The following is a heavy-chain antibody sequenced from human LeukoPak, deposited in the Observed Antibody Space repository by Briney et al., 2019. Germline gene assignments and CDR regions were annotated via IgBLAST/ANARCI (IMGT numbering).Heavy chain of an antibody. CDR2: ISSDGRDK. CDR1: GFTFSGYA. D-gene: IGHD6-13*01. J-gene: IGHJ4*02. CDR3: ARDLRRIADYYFDY. V-gene: IGHV3-30*03. Sequence: PGRSLRLSCAASGFTFSGYAIHWVRQAPGKGLEWVAVISSDGRDKHHADSVKGRFTISRGNSKNTLYLQTNSLRPEDTAVYYCARDLRRIADYYFDYWGQGTLVTVSS.